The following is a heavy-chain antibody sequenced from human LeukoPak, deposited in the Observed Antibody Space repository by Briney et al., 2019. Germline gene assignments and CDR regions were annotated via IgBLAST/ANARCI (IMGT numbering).Heavy chain of an antibody. Sequence: PGGSLGLSCAASGFTFRSYAMSWVRQAPGKGLEWVSAISGSGSTYYADSVKGLFTISRDNSKNTLYLQMNSLRAEDTAVYYCAKSHYYDSSGYVDYWGQGTLVTVSS. J-gene: IGHJ4*02. D-gene: IGHD3-22*01. CDR1: GFTFRSYA. V-gene: IGHV3-23*01. CDR3: AKSHYYDSSGYVDY. CDR2: ISGSGST.